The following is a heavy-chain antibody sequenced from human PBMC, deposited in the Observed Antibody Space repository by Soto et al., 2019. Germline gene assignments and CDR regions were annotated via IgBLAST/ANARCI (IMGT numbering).Heavy chain of an antibody. D-gene: IGHD3-10*01. CDR2: INPNSGGT. Sequence: ASVKVSCKASGYTFTGYYMHWVRQAPGQGLEWMGWINPNSGGTNYAQKFQGWVTMTRDTSISTAYMELSRLRSDDTAVYYCARGDITMVRGVHFDIWGQGTMVTVSS. J-gene: IGHJ3*02. V-gene: IGHV1-2*04. CDR3: ARGDITMVRGVHFDI. CDR1: GYTFTGYY.